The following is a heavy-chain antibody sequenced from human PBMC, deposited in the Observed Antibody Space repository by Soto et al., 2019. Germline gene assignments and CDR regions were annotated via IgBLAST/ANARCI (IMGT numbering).Heavy chain of an antibody. Sequence: ASVKVSCKASGGTFSSYTISWVRQAPGQGLEWMGWISAYNGNTNYAQKLQGRVTMTTDTSTSTAYMELRSLRSDDTAVYYCARAPIDYYDFWSGFSDTHWGQGTLVTVSS. V-gene: IGHV1-18*01. CDR1: GGTFSSYT. CDR3: ARAPIDYYDFWSGFSDTH. J-gene: IGHJ4*02. CDR2: ISAYNGNT. D-gene: IGHD3-3*01.